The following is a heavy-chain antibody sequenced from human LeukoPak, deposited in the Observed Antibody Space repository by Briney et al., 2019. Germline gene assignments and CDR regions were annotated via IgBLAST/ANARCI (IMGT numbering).Heavy chain of an antibody. J-gene: IGHJ4*02. CDR1: GYSISSGYF. D-gene: IGHD3-22*01. V-gene: IGHV4-38-2*02. Sequence: TSSETLSLTCTVSGYSISSGYFWGWIRQPPGMRLEWIGSIYHSGRTYYNPSLKSRVTISVDTSKNQFSLKLSSVTAADTAVYYCAGKYYYDSSGYYYVDYWGQGTLVSVSS. CDR3: AGKYYYDSSGYYYVDY. CDR2: IYHSGRT.